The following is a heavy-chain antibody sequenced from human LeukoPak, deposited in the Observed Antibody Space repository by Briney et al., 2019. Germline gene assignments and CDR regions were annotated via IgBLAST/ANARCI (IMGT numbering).Heavy chain of an antibody. CDR3: ARGGSTGWYSFDY. D-gene: IGHD6-19*01. J-gene: IGHJ4*02. CDR1: GGSISGYF. Sequence: PSETLSLTCTVSGGSISGYFWSWFRQPPGKGLEWVSGINWNGGSTGYADSVKGRFTISRDNAKNSLYLRMNSLRAEDTALYYCARGGSTGWYSFDYWGQGTLVTVSS. V-gene: IGHV3-20*04. CDR2: INWNGGST.